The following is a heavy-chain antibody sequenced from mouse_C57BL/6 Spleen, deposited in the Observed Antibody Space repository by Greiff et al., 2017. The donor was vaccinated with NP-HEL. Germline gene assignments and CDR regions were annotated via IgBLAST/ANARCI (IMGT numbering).Heavy chain of an antibody. CDR2: SRNKANDYTT. D-gene: IGHD1-1*01. V-gene: IGHV7-1*01. Sequence: EVHLVESGGGLVQSGRSLRLSCATSGFTFSDFYMEWVRQAPGKGLEWIAASRNKANDYTTEYSASVKGRFIVSRDTSQSILYLQMNALRAEDTAIYYCAREYYYGSSYGYWGQGTLVTVSA. J-gene: IGHJ3*01. CDR1: GFTFSDFY. CDR3: AREYYYGSSYGY.